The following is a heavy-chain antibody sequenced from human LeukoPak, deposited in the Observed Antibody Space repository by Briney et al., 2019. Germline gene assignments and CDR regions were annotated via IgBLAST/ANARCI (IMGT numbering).Heavy chain of an antibody. Sequence: SETLSLTCTVSGGSISSYYWSWIRQPPGKGLELIGYIYYSGSTNYNPSLKSRVTISVDTSKNQFSLKLSSVTAADTAVYYCARDSLRGTSRYSGYYFDYWGQGTLVTVSS. CDR1: GGSISSYY. J-gene: IGHJ4*02. CDR2: IYYSGST. D-gene: IGHD2-2*01. CDR3: ARDSLRGTSRYSGYYFDY. V-gene: IGHV4-59*01.